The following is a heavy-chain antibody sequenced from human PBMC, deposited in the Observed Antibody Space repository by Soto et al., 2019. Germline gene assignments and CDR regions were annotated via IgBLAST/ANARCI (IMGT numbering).Heavy chain of an antibody. CDR3: AKIGSSSSVSLPLVLLDH. D-gene: IGHD6-6*01. J-gene: IGHJ4*02. CDR1: GFTFSSYA. V-gene: IGHV3-23*01. Sequence: GGSLRLSCAASGFTFSSYAMSWVRQSPGKGLEWVSAIPGSSISTYYAGSVRGRFTISRDNSKNTLYLQMNSLRVEDTAVYYCAKIGSSSSVSLPLVLLDHWGQGALVTVSS. CDR2: IPGSSIST.